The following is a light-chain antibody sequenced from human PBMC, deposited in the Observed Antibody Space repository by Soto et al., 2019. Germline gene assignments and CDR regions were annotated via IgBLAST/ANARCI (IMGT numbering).Light chain of an antibody. CDR1: QSISNW. V-gene: IGKV1-5*01. Sequence: DIQMTQSPSTLSASVGDRVTITCRASQSISNWLAWYQQKPGKAPKLLIYDASILQSGVPETFSGSGSGTEFTLTISSLQPDDFSSYYCQHYFRYPWTFGQGTKVDIK. CDR2: DAS. J-gene: IGKJ1*01. CDR3: QHYFRYPWT.